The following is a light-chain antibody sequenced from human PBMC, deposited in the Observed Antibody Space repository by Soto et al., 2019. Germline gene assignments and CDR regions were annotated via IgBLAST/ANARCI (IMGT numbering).Light chain of an antibody. Sequence: DVRMTQYPSTLSASVGDRVTVTCRASQSISIWLAWYQQKSGKAPKLLIFDASSLESGVPSRFSGSGSGTEFTLTISSLQPDDFATYYCQQYSSYSSTSGQGTKV. CDR2: DAS. CDR1: QSISIW. V-gene: IGKV1-5*01. J-gene: IGKJ1*01. CDR3: QQYSSYSST.